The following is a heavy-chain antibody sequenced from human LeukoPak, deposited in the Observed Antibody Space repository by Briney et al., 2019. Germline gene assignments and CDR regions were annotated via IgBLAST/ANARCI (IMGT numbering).Heavy chain of an antibody. CDR2: ISYDGSNK. V-gene: IGHV3-30*04. CDR3: ARGTTTRKSFDY. D-gene: IGHD5-12*01. J-gene: IGHJ4*02. CDR1: GLTFSSYA. Sequence: PGRSLRLSCAASGLTFSSYAMHWVRQAPGKGLEWVAVISYDGSNKYYADSVKGRFTISRDNSKNPLYLQMNSLRAEDTAVYYCARGTTTRKSFDYWGQGTLVTVSS.